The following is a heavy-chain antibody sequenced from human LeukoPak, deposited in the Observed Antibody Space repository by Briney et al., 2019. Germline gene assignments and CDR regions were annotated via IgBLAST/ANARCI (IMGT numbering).Heavy chain of an antibody. D-gene: IGHD4-17*01. V-gene: IGHV3-48*01. CDR2: ISSSSTTI. CDR1: GFTFSSYS. CDR3: ARDLTTVTTPGY. J-gene: IGHJ4*02. Sequence: GGSLRLSCAASGFTFSSYSMNWIRQAPGKGLEWISYISSSSTTISYADSVKGRFTISRDNAKNSLFLQMNSLRAEDTALYYCARDLTTVTTPGYWGQGTLVTVSP.